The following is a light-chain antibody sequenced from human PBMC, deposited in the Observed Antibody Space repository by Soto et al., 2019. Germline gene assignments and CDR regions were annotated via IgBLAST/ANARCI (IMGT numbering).Light chain of an antibody. CDR1: QSVSNN. CDR2: GPS. V-gene: IGKV3-15*01. Sequence: ESVVTQSPATLSVSRGERATLSCRASQSVSNNLAWYQQKPGQAPRLLIYGPSTRASGIPARFSGSGYGREFTLTISSLQSEDYGVYYCHQYNDWPPAFGQGTKVDIK. J-gene: IGKJ1*01. CDR3: HQYNDWPPA.